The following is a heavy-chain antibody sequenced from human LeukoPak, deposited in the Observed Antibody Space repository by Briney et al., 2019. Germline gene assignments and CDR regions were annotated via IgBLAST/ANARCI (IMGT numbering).Heavy chain of an antibody. CDR1: GFTFSSCG. D-gene: IGHD2-15*01. Sequence: GRSLRLSCAASGFTFSSCGMHWVRQAPGKGLEWVAVIWYDGSNKYYADSVKGRFTISRDNSKNTLYLQMNSLRAEDTAVYYCATIRGQYCSGGSCYGPDYWGQGTLVTVSS. CDR3: ATIRGQYCSGGSCYGPDY. J-gene: IGHJ4*02. V-gene: IGHV3-33*08. CDR2: IWYDGSNK.